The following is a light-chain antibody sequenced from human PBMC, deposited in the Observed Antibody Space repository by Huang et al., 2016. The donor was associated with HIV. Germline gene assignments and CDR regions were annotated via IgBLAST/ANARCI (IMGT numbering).Light chain of an antibody. J-gene: IGKJ1*01. CDR3: QQYGSSPGT. Sequence: EIVLTQSPGTLSLSPGERATLSCRASQSVSSSYLAWYQQKPGQAPRLLVYGASSRATGIPDRVSGSGSGTDFTLSISRLEPEDFAVYYCQQYGSSPGTFGRGTKVEI. CDR1: QSVSSSY. V-gene: IGKV3-20*01. CDR2: GAS.